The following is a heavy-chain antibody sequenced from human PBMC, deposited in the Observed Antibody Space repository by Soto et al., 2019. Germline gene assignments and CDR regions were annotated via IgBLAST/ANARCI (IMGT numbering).Heavy chain of an antibody. D-gene: IGHD2-2*01. CDR2: INSDASHT. Sequence: EVQLVESGGGLVQPGGSLRLSCAASGFTFSTYWMHWIRQAPGNGLEWVSRINSDASHTYYADSVKGRFTISRDNAKNTLHLEMNSLRAEYTAVYYGCRDGNFITTSCYGHWFDPWGQGNLVTVSS. CDR3: CRDGNFITTSCYGHWFDP. J-gene: IGHJ5*02. CDR1: GFTFSTYW. V-gene: IGHV3-74*01.